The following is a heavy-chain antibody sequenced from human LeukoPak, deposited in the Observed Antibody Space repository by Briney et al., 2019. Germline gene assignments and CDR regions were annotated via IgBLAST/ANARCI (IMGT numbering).Heavy chain of an antibody. CDR1: GGSFSGYY. V-gene: IGHV4-34*01. D-gene: IGHD3-22*01. CDR2: INHSGST. Sequence: SETLSLTCAVYGGSFSGYYWSWIRQPPGKGLEWIGEINHSGSTNYNPSLKSRVTISVDTSKNQFSLKLSSVTAADTAVYYCASAPYYYDSSGYYRDYWGQGTLVTVSS. J-gene: IGHJ4*02. CDR3: ASAPYYYDSSGYYRDY.